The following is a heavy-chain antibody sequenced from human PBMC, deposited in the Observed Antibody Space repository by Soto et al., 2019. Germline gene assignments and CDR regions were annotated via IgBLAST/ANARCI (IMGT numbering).Heavy chain of an antibody. D-gene: IGHD6-19*01. CDR2: ISGSGGST. CDR3: AKTHSSGPVRVHYFDY. Sequence: EVQLLESGGGLVQPGGSLRLSCAASGFTFSSYAMSWVRQAPGKGLEWVSAISGSGGSTYYADSVKGRFTISRDNSKNTLYLQMNSLRAEDTAVYYCAKTHSSGPVRVHYFDYWGQGTLVTVSS. CDR1: GFTFSSYA. J-gene: IGHJ4*02. V-gene: IGHV3-23*01.